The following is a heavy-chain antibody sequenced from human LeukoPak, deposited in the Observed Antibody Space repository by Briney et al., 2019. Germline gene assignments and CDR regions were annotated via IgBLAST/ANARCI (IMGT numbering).Heavy chain of an antibody. Sequence: GGSLRLSCAASGXTFSSYAMHWVRQAPGKGLEWVAVISYDGSNKYYADSVKGRFTISRDNSKSTLYLQMNSLRAEDTAVYYCARVILVDYYYGMDVWGQGTTVTVSS. CDR3: ARVILVDYYYGMDV. J-gene: IGHJ6*02. V-gene: IGHV3-30-3*01. CDR1: GXTFSSYA. D-gene: IGHD2-21*01. CDR2: ISYDGSNK.